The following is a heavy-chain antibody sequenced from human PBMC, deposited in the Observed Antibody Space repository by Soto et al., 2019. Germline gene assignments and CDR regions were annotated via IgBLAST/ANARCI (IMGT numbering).Heavy chain of an antibody. D-gene: IGHD3-3*01. J-gene: IGHJ4*02. Sequence: GGSLRLSCAASGFTFSSYWMSWVSQAPGKGLEWVANIKEDGSDMYYVDSVKGRFTISRDNAKNSLYLQMNSLRAEDTAVYYCATEVWVYYDFWSGYSDYWGQGTLVTVSS. V-gene: IGHV3-7*01. CDR2: IKEDGSDM. CDR1: GFTFSSYW. CDR3: ATEVWVYYDFWSGYSDY.